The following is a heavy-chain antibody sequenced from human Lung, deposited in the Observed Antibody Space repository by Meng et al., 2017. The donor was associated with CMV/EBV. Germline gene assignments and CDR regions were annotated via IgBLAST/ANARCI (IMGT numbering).Heavy chain of an antibody. CDR3: GRDYINSVDH. D-gene: IGHD2-2*02. CDR2: IGHDGNNE. V-gene: IGHV3-30*02. J-gene: IGHJ4*02. Sequence: VQLVGXXXXXVQXGXXXRLSCATSGFTFGNYAMHWVRQAPGKGLEWLAFIGHDGNNEQYADSMKGRFTISRDNFNTLYLQMKSLTDEDTALYYCGRDYINSVDHWGQGTLVTVSS. CDR1: GFTFGNYA.